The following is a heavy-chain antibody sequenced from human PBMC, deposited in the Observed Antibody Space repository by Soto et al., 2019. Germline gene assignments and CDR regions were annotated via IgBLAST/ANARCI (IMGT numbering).Heavy chain of an antibody. CDR2: ISSSSSYT. D-gene: IGHD6-13*01. J-gene: IGHJ3*02. CDR3: ARDRQQLVLEAFDI. Sequence: GGSLRLSCAASGFTFSDYYMSWIRQAPGKGLEWVSYISSSSSYTNYADSVKGRFTISRDNAKNSLYLQMNSLRAEDTAVYYCARDRQQLVLEAFDIWGQGTMVTVSS. V-gene: IGHV3-11*06. CDR1: GFTFSDYY.